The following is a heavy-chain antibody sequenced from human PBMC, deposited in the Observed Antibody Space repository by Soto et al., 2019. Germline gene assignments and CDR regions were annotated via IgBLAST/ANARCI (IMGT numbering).Heavy chain of an antibody. D-gene: IGHD6-19*01. CDR2: IYHSGST. CDR3: AGSSSGSEGDWFDP. J-gene: IGHJ5*02. CDR1: GGSISSGGYS. V-gene: IGHV4-30-2*01. Sequence: PSETLSLTCAVSGGSISSGGYSWSWIRQPPGKGLEWIGYIYHSGSTYYNPSLKSRVTISVDRSKNQFSLKLSSVTAADTAVYYCAGSSSGSEGDWFDPWGQGTLVTVSS.